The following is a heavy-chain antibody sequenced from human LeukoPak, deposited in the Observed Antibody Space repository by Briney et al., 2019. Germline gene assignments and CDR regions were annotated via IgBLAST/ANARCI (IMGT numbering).Heavy chain of an antibody. CDR1: GGSISSGDYY. CDR2: IYYRGST. J-gene: IGHJ2*01. CDR3: AREPPFYGHRYFDL. Sequence: SETLSLTCTVSGGSISSGDYYWSWIRQPPGKGLEWIGYIYYRGSTYYNPSLKSRITISVDTSKNQFSLKLSPVTAADTAVYYCAREPPFYGHRYFDLWGRGTLVTVSS. V-gene: IGHV4-30-4*08. D-gene: IGHD2/OR15-2a*01.